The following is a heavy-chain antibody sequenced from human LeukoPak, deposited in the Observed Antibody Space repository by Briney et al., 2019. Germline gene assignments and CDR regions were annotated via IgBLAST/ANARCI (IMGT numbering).Heavy chain of an antibody. J-gene: IGHJ4*02. CDR3: ARDTLGHFDY. V-gene: IGHV4-59*01. CDR2: IYYSGST. Sequence: ASETLSLTCTVSGGSISSYYWSWIRQPTGKGLEWIGYIYYSGSTNYNPSLKSRVTISVDTSKNQFSLKLSSVTAADTAVYYCARDTLGHFDYWGQGTLVTVSS. CDR1: GGSISSYY.